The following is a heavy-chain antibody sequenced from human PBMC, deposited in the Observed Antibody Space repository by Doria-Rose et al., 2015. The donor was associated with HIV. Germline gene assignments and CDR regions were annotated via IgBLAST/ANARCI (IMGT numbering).Heavy chain of an antibody. Sequence: VQLQESGPRLVKPSETLSLTCTVSGGSFSSSYHWGWIRQTPEKGLERIGNFYFSGSTYYNPSLKSRVTMSVDTSKTQFSLRLSSVTAADTAVYYCARDGIVGAIPYFAYRGQGILVTVSP. CDR2: FYFSGST. CDR1: GGSFSSSYH. D-gene: IGHD1-26*01. V-gene: IGHV4-39*07. CDR3: ARDGIVGAIPYFAY. J-gene: IGHJ4*02.